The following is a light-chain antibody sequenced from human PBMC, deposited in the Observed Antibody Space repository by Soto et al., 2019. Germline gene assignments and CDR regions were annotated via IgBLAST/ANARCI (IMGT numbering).Light chain of an antibody. CDR3: SSYTDSTNYV. CDR1: SSDVGTRNF. J-gene: IGLJ1*01. CDR2: QVT. Sequence: QSVLAQPASVSGSPGQSITISCTGTSSDVGTRNFVSWYQQHPGKAPKLMIYQVTNRPSGASNRFSGSKSGNTASLTISGLQAEDEADYYCSSYTDSTNYVFGTGTKV. V-gene: IGLV2-14*01.